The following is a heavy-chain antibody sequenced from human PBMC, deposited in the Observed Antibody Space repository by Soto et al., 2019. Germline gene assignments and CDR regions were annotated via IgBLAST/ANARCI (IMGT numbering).Heavy chain of an antibody. Sequence: SETLSLTCTVPGYSIGGYNWWAWIRQPPGKGLEWLGYIYYTGTTYYNLSLKNRVTMSVDTAQDQFSLKLYSVTAADTAVYYCARNSGLKTGRLDYWGQGLLVTVSS. J-gene: IGHJ4*02. CDR1: GYSIGGYNW. V-gene: IGHV4-28*01. D-gene: IGHD3-10*01. CDR3: ARNSGLKTGRLDY. CDR2: IYYTGTT.